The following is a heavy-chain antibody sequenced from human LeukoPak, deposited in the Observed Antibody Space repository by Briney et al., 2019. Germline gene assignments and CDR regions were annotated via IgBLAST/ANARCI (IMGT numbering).Heavy chain of an antibody. V-gene: IGHV4-59*01. CDR1: GGSISSYY. J-gene: IGHJ4*02. CDR2: IRYSGGT. D-gene: IGHD2/OR15-2a*01. Sequence: SETLSLTCTVSGGSISSYYWSWIRQPPGKGLEWIGYIRYSGGTNYNPSLKSRVTISVDTSKNQFSLKLSSVTAADTAVYYCARGATSLSYFDSRGQGTLVTVSS. CDR3: ARGATSLSYFDS.